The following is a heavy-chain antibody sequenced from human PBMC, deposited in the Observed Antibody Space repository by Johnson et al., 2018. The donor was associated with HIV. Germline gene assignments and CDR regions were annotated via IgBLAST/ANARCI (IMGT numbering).Heavy chain of an antibody. CDR2: INWNGGST. CDR3: AREGVDSGSYSGAFDI. CDR1: GFTFDDYG. J-gene: IGHJ3*02. V-gene: IGHV3-20*04. Sequence: VQLVESGGGVVQPGRSLRLSCAASGFTFDDYGMSWVRQAPGKGLEWVSGINWNGGSTGYADSVKGRFTIFRDNSKNTLYLQMKSLRAEDTAVYYCAREGVDSGSYSGAFDIWGQGTMVTVSS. D-gene: IGHD1-26*01.